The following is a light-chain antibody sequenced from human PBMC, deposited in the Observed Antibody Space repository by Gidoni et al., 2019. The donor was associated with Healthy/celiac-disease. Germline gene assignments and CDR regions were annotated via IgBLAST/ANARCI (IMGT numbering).Light chain of an antibody. J-gene: IGKJ4*01. CDR1: QSVSSSY. CDR2: GAS. CDR3: QQYGSSPLT. Sequence: EIVLTQSPGTLSLSPGERAPSSCRASQSVSSSYLAWYQQKPVQSTRLLTYGASSRATGIPDSFSGSGSGTDFTLTISRLEPEDFAVYYCQQYGSSPLTFXGXTKVEIK. V-gene: IGKV3-20*01.